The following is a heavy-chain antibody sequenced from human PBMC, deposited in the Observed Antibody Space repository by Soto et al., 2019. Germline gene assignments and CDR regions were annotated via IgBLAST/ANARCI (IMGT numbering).Heavy chain of an antibody. V-gene: IGHV4-30-2*01. CDR3: ARVVPAANLYWFCP. J-gene: IGHJ5*02. CDR2: IYHSGST. CDR1: GGSISSGGYS. Sequence: LSLTCAVSGGSISSGGYSWSWIRQPPGKGLEWIGYIYHSGSTYYNPSLKSRVTISVDRSKNQFSLKLSSVTAADTAVYFCARVVPAANLYWFCPLGQGTLVTVSS. D-gene: IGHD2-2*01.